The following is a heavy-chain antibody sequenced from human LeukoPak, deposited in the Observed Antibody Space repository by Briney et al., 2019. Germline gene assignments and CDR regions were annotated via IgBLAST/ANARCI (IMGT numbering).Heavy chain of an antibody. Sequence: GGSLRLSCAASGFTFSSYGMHWVRQAPGKGLEWVAVISYDGSNKYYADSVKGRFTIPRDNSKNTLYLQMNSLRAEDTAVYYCAKSPQWLVPDYWGQGTLVTVSS. CDR2: ISYDGSNK. CDR3: AKSPQWLVPDY. D-gene: IGHD6-19*01. CDR1: GFTFSSYG. J-gene: IGHJ4*02. V-gene: IGHV3-30*18.